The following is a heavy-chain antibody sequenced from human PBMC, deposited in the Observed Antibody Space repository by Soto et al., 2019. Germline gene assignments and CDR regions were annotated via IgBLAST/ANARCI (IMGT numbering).Heavy chain of an antibody. CDR1: GGSISSGGYY. D-gene: IGHD3-22*01. V-gene: IGHV4-31*03. Sequence: SETLSLTCTVPGGSISSGGYYWSWIRQHPGKGLEWIGYIYYSGSTYYNPSLKSRVTISVDTSKNQFSLKLSSVTAADTAVYYCARSGNYYDSSGYYYWGQGTLVTVSS. CDR2: IYYSGST. J-gene: IGHJ4*02. CDR3: ARSGNYYDSSGYYY.